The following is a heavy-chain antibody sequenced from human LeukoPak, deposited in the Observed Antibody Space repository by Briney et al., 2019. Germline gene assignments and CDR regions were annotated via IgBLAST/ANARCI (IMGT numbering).Heavy chain of an antibody. D-gene: IGHD2-21*02. CDR2: IKSKTDGGTI. CDR3: ATPLTALPFDC. CDR1: GFTFSSYG. V-gene: IGHV3-15*01. J-gene: IGHJ4*02. Sequence: GRSLRLSCAASGFTFSSYGMHWVRQAPGKGLEWVGRIKSKTDGGTIDYAAPVKGRFTISRDDSQNTVYLQMNSLKTEDTATYYCATPLTALPFDCWGQGTLVTVSS.